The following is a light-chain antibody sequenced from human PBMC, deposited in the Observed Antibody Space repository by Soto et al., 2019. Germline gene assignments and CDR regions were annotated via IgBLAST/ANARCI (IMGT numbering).Light chain of an antibody. J-gene: IGKJ2*01. Sequence: DIVMTQSPDSLAVSLGERATINCKSSQNVLYSSDNKNYLAWYQQKPGQPPKLLIYWATTRESGVPVRFSGSVSGTDFTLTISSLHAEDVAFYYGQQYYTITDTFGQGTKLEIK. CDR1: QNVLYSSDNKNY. CDR3: QQYYTITDT. V-gene: IGKV4-1*01. CDR2: WAT.